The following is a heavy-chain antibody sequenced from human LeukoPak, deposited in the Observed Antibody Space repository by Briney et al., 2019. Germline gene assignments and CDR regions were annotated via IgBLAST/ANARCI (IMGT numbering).Heavy chain of an antibody. CDR3: ARVYGDYSIDY. V-gene: IGHV3-48*03. D-gene: IGHD4-17*01. CDR2: ISSSGSTI. Sequence: PGGSLRLSCAASGFTFSSYEMNWVRQAPGKGLEWVSYISSSGSTICYADSVKGRFTISRDNAKNSLYLQMNSLRAEDTAVYYCARVYGDYSIDYWGQGTLVTVSS. CDR1: GFTFSSYE. J-gene: IGHJ4*02.